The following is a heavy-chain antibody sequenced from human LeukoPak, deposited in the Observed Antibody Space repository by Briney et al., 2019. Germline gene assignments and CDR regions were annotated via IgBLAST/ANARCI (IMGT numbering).Heavy chain of an antibody. CDR1: GFTFSSFD. CDR3: ARGPPRGKYYYMDV. CDR2: IGTASDT. V-gene: IGHV3-13*01. J-gene: IGHJ6*03. D-gene: IGHD1-1*01. Sequence: GGSLRLSCAAAGFTFSSFDMHWVRQPTGQGLEWVSTIGTASDTYYPGSVEGRFTLSRDNAKNSLYLQMNSLTAGDTAVYYCARGPPRGKYYYMDVWDKGTTVTVSS.